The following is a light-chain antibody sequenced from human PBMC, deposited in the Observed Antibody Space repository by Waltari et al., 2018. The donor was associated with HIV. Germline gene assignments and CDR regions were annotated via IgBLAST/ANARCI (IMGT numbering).Light chain of an antibody. CDR1: RSVSSSY. Sequence: EIVLTQSPGTLSLSPGETTTLSCLGSRSVSSSYLAWYQQKPGQAPRLFIYGTSSKATGIPDRFSGSGSGTDFSLTISRLEPEDFAVYYCQQYGDSLTFGPGTKVDIK. CDR2: GTS. J-gene: IGKJ3*01. CDR3: QQYGDSLT. V-gene: IGKV3-20*01.